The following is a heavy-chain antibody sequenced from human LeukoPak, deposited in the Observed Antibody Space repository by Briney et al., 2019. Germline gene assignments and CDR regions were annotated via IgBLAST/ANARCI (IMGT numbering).Heavy chain of an antibody. CDR3: AELGITMIGGV. J-gene: IGHJ6*04. Sequence: PGGSLRLSCAASGFTFSSYWMRWVRRAPGKGLEWVSSISSSSSYIYYADSVKGRFTISRDNAKNSLYLQMNSLRAEDTAVYYCAELGITMIGGVWGKGTTVTISS. D-gene: IGHD3-10*02. V-gene: IGHV3-21*01. CDR1: GFTFSSYW. CDR2: ISSSSSYI.